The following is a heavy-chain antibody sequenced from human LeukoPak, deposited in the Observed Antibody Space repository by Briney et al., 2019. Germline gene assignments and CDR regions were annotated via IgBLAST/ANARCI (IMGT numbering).Heavy chain of an antibody. CDR1: GGSISSHY. CDR2: IYYSGST. Sequence: SETLSLTCTVSGGSISSHYWSWIRQPLGKGLEWIGYIYYSGSTNYNPSLKSRVTISVDTSKNQFSLKLSSVTAADTAVYYCARVVGATYFDYWGQGTLVTVSS. CDR3: ARVVGATYFDY. V-gene: IGHV4-59*11. D-gene: IGHD1-26*01. J-gene: IGHJ4*02.